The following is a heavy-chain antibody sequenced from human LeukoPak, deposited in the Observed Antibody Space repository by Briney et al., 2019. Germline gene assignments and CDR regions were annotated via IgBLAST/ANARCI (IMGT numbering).Heavy chain of an antibody. CDR3: ATIGTYFPF. V-gene: IGHV1-24*01. Sequence: ASVQVSCKVSGISLRELSMHWVRQAPGKGFEWMGGFDPEEGKTIYAQKFQGRVTMTEDTVPDTAYMELSNLRSEDTAVYFCATIGTYFPFWGQGTLVTVS. D-gene: IGHD1-26*01. J-gene: IGHJ4*02. CDR1: GISLRELS. CDR2: FDPEEGKT.